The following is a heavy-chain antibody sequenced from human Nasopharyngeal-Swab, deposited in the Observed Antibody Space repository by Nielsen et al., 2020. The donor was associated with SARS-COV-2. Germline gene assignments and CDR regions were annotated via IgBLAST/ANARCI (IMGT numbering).Heavy chain of an antibody. CDR2: IYYSGSN. D-gene: IGHD6-19*01. CDR3: AREYSSGWYYAFDI. CDR1: GGSISSSSYY. V-gene: IGHV4-39*01. Sequence: PETLSLTCTVSGGSISSSSYYWGRTRQPPGRGLEWIGSIYYSGSNYYNPSLKSRVTISVDTSKNQFSLKLSSVTAADTAVYYCAREYSSGWYYAFDIWGQGTMVTVSS. J-gene: IGHJ3*02.